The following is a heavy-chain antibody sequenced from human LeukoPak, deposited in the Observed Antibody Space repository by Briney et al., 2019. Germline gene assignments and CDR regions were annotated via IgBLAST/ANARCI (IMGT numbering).Heavy chain of an antibody. Sequence: GGSLRLSCAASGFTFSSYWMSWVRQAPGKGLEWVANIKQDGSEENYGDSVKGRFTISRDNAKNSLYLQMNSLRAEDTAVYYCAKDEGSGTWHYWGQGTLVIVSS. CDR2: IKQDGSEE. CDR3: AKDEGSGTWHY. CDR1: GFTFSSYW. D-gene: IGHD2-15*01. J-gene: IGHJ4*02. V-gene: IGHV3-7*03.